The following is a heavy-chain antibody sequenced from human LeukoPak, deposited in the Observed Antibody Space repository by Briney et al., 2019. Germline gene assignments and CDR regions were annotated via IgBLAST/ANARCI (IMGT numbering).Heavy chain of an antibody. CDR3: ARDTNDILTGYYVDY. CDR1: GGSISSSSYY. CDR2: IYYSGST. D-gene: IGHD3-9*01. V-gene: IGHV4-39*07. J-gene: IGHJ4*02. Sequence: PSETLSLTCTVSGGSISSSSYYWGWIRQPPGKGLEWIGNIYYSGSTYYNPSLKSRVTISVDTSKNQFSLKLSSVTAADTAMYYCARDTNDILTGYYVDYWGQGTLVTVSS.